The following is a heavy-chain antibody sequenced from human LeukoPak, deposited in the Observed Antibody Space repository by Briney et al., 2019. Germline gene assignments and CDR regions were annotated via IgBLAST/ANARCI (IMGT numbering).Heavy chain of an antibody. CDR3: ARVRSAAGNHDAFDI. J-gene: IGHJ3*02. CDR2: FDPEDGET. D-gene: IGHD6-13*01. Sequence: ASVKVSCKVSGYTLTELSMHWVRQAPGKGLEWMGGFDPEDGETIYAQKFQGRVTMTEDTSTNTAYMELSGLRSEDTAVYYCARVRSAAGNHDAFDIWGQGTMVTVSS. CDR1: GYTLTELS. V-gene: IGHV1-24*01.